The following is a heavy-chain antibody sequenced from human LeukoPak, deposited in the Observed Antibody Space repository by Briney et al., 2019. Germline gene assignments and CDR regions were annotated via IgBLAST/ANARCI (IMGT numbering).Heavy chain of an antibody. CDR2: IYTSEST. Sequence: PSETPSLTCTVSGGSISSYYWSWLRQPAGKGLEWIGRIYTSESTIYNPSLKSRVTLSVDTSNNQLSLKLSSVTAADTAVYYCARVNENSSAWYGGFDYWGQGTLVTVSS. J-gene: IGHJ4*02. D-gene: IGHD6-19*01. CDR3: ARVNENSSAWYGGFDY. V-gene: IGHV4-4*07. CDR1: GGSISSYY.